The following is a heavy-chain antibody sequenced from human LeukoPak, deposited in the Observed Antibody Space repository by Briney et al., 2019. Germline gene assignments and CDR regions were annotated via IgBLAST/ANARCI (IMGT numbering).Heavy chain of an antibody. CDR1: GFTFSSYG. CDR3: EKAELYDILTGYYY. Sequence: PGGSLRLSCAASGFTFSSYGMHWVRQAPGKGLEWVAVISYDGSNKYYADSVKGRFTISRDNSKNTLYLQMNSLRTEDTAVYSCEKAELYDILTGYYYWGQGTLVTVSS. V-gene: IGHV3-30*18. D-gene: IGHD3-9*01. CDR2: ISYDGSNK. J-gene: IGHJ4*02.